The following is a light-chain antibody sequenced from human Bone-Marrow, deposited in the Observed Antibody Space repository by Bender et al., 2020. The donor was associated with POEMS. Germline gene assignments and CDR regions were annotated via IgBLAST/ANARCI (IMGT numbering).Light chain of an antibody. CDR3: CSYAGSSYWV. Sequence: QSVLTQPASVSGSPGQSITISCTGTSSDIGSYDLVSWYQKHPGNALKLIVYEGNEPPSGVSERFSGSKSGNTASLTISGLQAEDEADYYCCSYAGSSYWVCGGGTRLTVL. J-gene: IGLJ3*02. CDR2: EGN. V-gene: IGLV2-23*01. CDR1: SSDIGSYDL.